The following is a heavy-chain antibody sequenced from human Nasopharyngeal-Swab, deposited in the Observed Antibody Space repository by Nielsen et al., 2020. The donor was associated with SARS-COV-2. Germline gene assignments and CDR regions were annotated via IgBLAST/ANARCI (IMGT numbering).Heavy chain of an antibody. CDR2: IYYSGST. D-gene: IGHD3-9*01. Sequence: WIRQPPGKGLEWIGYIYYSGSTYYNPSLKSRVTISVDTSKNQFSLKLSSVTAVDTAVYYCARGDILTGSQAAFDIWGQGTMVTVS. J-gene: IGHJ3*02. V-gene: IGHV4-30-4*01. CDR3: ARGDILTGSQAAFDI.